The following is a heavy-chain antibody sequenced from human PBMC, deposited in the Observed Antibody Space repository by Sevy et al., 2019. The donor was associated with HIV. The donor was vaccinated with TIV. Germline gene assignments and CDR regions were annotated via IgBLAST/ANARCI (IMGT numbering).Heavy chain of an antibody. CDR2: IWYDGSNK. V-gene: IGHV3-33*01. J-gene: IGHJ3*02. Sequence: GGSLRLSCAASGFTFSSYGMHWVRQAPGKGLEWVAVIWYDGSNKYYADSVKGRFTISRDTSKNTRYLQMNSLRAEDTAVYYCAREGGATQAHDAFDIWGQGTMVTVSS. D-gene: IGHD5-12*01. CDR1: GFTFSSYG. CDR3: AREGGATQAHDAFDI.